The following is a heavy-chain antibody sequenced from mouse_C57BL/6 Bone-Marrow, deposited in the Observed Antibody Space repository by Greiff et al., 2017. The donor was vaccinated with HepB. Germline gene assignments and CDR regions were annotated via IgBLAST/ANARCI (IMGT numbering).Heavy chain of an antibody. CDR1: GFTFSDYY. Sequence: EVQVVESEGGLVQPGSSMKLSCTASGFTFSDYYMAWVRQVPEKGLEWVANINYDGSSTYYLDSLKSRFIISRDNAKNILYLQMSSLKSEDTATYYCARVLLGLYAMDYWGQGTSVTVSS. CDR2: INYDGSST. D-gene: IGHD4-1*01. V-gene: IGHV5-16*01. J-gene: IGHJ4*01. CDR3: ARVLLGLYAMDY.